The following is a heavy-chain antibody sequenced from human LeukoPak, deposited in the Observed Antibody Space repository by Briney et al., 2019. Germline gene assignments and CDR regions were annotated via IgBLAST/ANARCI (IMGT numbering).Heavy chain of an antibody. J-gene: IGHJ4*02. CDR1: GGSFSGYY. CDR3: AREGVQLGRRPFDY. Sequence: SETLSLTCAVYGGSFSGYYWSWLRQPPGKGLEWIGEINHSGSTNYNPSLKSRVTISVDTSKNQFSLKLSSVTAADTAVYYCAREGVQLGRRPFDYWGQGTLVTVSS. CDR2: INHSGST. D-gene: IGHD1-1*01. V-gene: IGHV4-34*01.